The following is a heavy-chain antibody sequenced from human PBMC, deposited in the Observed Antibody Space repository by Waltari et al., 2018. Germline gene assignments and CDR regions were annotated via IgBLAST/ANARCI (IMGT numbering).Heavy chain of an antibody. Sequence: QVQLVESGGGVVHPGWHLRLSCEPLASIFRYLFMYGVRQAPGKGLEWVAGISYDGSDEYYADSVKGRFTISRDDSKDTVNLQMNSLRPEDTAVYYCARDGPLQIQSWYSFDYWGQGTLVTVSS. CDR1: ASIFRYLF. D-gene: IGHD5-18*01. V-gene: IGHV3-30*07. J-gene: IGHJ4*02. CDR3: ARDGPLQIQSWYSFDY. CDR2: ISYDGSDE.